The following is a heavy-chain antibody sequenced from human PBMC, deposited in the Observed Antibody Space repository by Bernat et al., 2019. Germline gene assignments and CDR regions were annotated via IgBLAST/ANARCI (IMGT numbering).Heavy chain of an antibody. CDR2: SYYSGST. CDR3: TGQWKWGTFDY. CDR1: GGSINNYY. V-gene: IGHV4-59*08. D-gene: IGHD3-16*01. Sequence: QVQLQESGPGLVKPSETLSLTCTVSGGSINNYYWSWIRQPPGKGLEWIGYSYYSGSTNYNPSLKSRVTISVDTSKNQFSLKLNSVTAADTAVYYCTGQWKWGTFDYWGQGTLVTVSS. J-gene: IGHJ4*02.